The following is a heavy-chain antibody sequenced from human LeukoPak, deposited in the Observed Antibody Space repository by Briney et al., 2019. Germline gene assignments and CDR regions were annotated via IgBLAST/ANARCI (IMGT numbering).Heavy chain of an antibody. V-gene: IGHV3-21*01. CDR2: ISSSSSYI. CDR1: GFTFSSYS. J-gene: IGHJ6*02. CDR3: ARDLSPSYYYYGMDV. Sequence: PGGSLRLSCAASGFTFSSYSMNWGRQAPGKGLEWVSSISSSSSYIYYADSVKGRFTMSRDNAKNSLYLQMNSLRAEDTAVYYCARDLSPSYYYYGMDVWGQGTTVTVSS.